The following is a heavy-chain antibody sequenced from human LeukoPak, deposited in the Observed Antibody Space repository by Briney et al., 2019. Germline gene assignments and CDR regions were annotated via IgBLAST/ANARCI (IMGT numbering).Heavy chain of an antibody. V-gene: IGHV3-11*01. CDR3: ARGDSYYYYYYMDV. J-gene: IGHJ6*03. CDR1: GFTLTDYY. Sequence: PGGSLRLSCAASGFTLTDYYMSWIRQAPGKGLEWVSYISSSGDTIYYADSVKGRFTISRDNAKNSLYLQMNSLRAEDTAVYYCARGDSYYYYYYMDVWGKGTTVTVSS. D-gene: IGHD2-21*01. CDR2: ISSSGDTI.